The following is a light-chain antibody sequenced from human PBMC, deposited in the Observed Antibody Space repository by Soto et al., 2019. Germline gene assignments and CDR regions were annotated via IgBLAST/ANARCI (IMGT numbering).Light chain of an antibody. V-gene: IGKV1-39*01. CDR3: QQSYRTPHT. CDR1: QGVSTY. Sequence: DIQMTQSPSSLSASVGDRVTITCRASQGVSTYLIWYQQRQGRPPKLLIYAASNLLGVVPSRFSGSGSGTNFTLTINSLQPEDFATYYCQQSYRTPHTFGQGTKLETK. J-gene: IGKJ2*01. CDR2: AAS.